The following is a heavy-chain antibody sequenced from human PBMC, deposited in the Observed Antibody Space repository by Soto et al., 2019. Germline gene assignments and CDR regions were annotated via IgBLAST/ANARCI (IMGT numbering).Heavy chain of an antibody. V-gene: IGHV4-59*08. D-gene: IGHD3-22*01. J-gene: IGHJ3*02. CDR2: IYYSGST. CDR3: ARRGYSGLAPDI. Sequence: KGLEWTGNIYYSGSTNYTPSIKSRVTISVDTSKNQFSLKLGSVTAADTAVYYCARRGYSGLAPDIWGQGLMVSGSS.